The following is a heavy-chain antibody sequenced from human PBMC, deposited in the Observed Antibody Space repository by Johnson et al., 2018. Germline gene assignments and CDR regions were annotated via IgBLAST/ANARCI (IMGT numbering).Heavy chain of an antibody. J-gene: IGHJ1*01. V-gene: IGHV3-30*18. CDR2: IPYDGSNK. CDR3: AKSSEYFQH. CDR1: GFTFSSYG. Sequence: QVQLVQSGGGVVQPGRSLRLSCAASGFTFSSYGMHWVRQAPGKGLEWVAVIPYDGSNKYYADSVKGRFTISRDNSKNTLYLQMNSLRAEDTAVYYCAKSSEYFQHWGQGTLVTVSS.